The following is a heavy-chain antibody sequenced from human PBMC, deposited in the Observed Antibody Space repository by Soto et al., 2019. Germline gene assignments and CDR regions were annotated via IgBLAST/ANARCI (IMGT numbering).Heavy chain of an antibody. D-gene: IGHD4-4*01. CDR2: IRSKANSYAT. CDR1: GFTFSGSA. CDR3: TRHATVVTTLRYYYYGMDV. V-gene: IGHV3-73*02. J-gene: IGHJ6*02. Sequence: EVQLVESGGGLVQPGGSLKLSCAASGFTFSGSAMHWVRQASGKGLEWVGRIRSKANSYATAYAASVKGRFTISRDDSKNTAHLQMNSLKTEDTAVYYCTRHATVVTTLRYYYYGMDVWGQGTTVTVSS.